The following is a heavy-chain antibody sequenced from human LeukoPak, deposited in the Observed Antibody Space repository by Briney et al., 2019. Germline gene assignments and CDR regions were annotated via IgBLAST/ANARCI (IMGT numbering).Heavy chain of an antibody. CDR1: GFTFSSYS. D-gene: IGHD5-18*01. J-gene: IGHJ6*02. CDR2: ISSSSSYI. V-gene: IGHV3-21*01. CDR3: ARDIYSYGYYYGMDV. Sequence: PGGSLRLSCAASGFTFSSYSMNWVRQAPGKGLEWVSSISSSSSYIYYADSVKGRFTISRDNAKNSLYLQLNSLRAEDTAVHYCARDIYSYGYYYGMDVWGQGTTVTVSS.